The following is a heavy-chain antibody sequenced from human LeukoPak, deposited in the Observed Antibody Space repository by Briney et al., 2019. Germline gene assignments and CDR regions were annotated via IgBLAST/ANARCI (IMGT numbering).Heavy chain of an antibody. V-gene: IGHV3-30*04. D-gene: IGHD6-19*01. CDR2: ISYDGSNK. Sequence: GRSLRLSCAASAFTLSTYSMHWVRHPPSKGLEWVAVISYDGSNKYYADSVKGRFTISRDNSKNTLYLQMNSLRAEHTAVYYCARVVAGVLDYWGQGTLVSVSS. J-gene: IGHJ4*02. CDR1: AFTLSTYS. CDR3: ARVVAGVLDY.